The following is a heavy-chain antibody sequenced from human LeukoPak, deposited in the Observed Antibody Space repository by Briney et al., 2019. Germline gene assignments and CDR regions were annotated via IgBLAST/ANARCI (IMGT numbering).Heavy chain of an antibody. Sequence: ASVKVSCKASGYTFTSYGISWVRQAPGQGLEWMGWISAYNGNTNYAQKLQGRVTMTTDTSTSTAYMELRSLRSDDTAVYYCASALASSWSTFSDYWGQGTLVTVSS. CDR1: GYTFTSYG. CDR3: ASALASSWSTFSDY. V-gene: IGHV1-18*01. D-gene: IGHD6-13*01. CDR2: ISAYNGNT. J-gene: IGHJ4*02.